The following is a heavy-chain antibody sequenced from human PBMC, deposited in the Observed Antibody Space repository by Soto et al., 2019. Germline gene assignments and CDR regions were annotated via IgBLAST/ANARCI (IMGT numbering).Heavy chain of an antibody. CDR2: IYPGDSDT. D-gene: IGHD3-3*01. CDR3: ARLDFWYEFSSPLGWFDP. Sequence: PGESLKISCKGSGYDFTKYWIAWVRQMPGKGPEWMGIIYPGDSDTRYSPSFEGLVTISVDKSTTTASLQWSSLKASDTAIYYCARLDFWYEFSSPLGWFDPWGQGTLVTVSS. CDR1: GYDFTKYW. V-gene: IGHV5-51*01. J-gene: IGHJ5*02.